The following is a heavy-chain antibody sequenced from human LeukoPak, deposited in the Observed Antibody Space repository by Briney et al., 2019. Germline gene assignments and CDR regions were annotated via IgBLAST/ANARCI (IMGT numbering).Heavy chain of an antibody. Sequence: ASVKVSCKASGYTFTGYYIHWVRQAPGQGLQWMGWINPNSDDTKSAQQFQGRVTMTKDMSITTAYMVLSRLSSDDTAIYYCARETSSGYYLNWFDSWGQGTLVTVS. D-gene: IGHD3-22*01. J-gene: IGHJ5*01. V-gene: IGHV1-2*02. CDR3: ARETSSGYYLNWFDS. CDR2: INPNSDDT. CDR1: GYTFTGYY.